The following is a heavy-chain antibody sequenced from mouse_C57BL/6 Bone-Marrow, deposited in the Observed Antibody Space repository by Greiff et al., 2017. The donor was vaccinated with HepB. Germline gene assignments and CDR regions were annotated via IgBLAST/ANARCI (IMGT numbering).Heavy chain of an antibody. D-gene: IGHD1-1*01. CDR2: IDPSDSYT. V-gene: IGHV1-50*01. Sequence: QVQLQQPGAELVKPGASVKLSCKASGYTFTSYWMQWVKQRPGQGLEWIGEIDPSDSYTNYNQKFKGKATLTVDTSSSTAYMQLSSLTSEDSAVCYCVVTTVVHFDYWGQGTTLTVSS. CDR1: GYTFTSYW. J-gene: IGHJ2*01. CDR3: VVTTVVHFDY.